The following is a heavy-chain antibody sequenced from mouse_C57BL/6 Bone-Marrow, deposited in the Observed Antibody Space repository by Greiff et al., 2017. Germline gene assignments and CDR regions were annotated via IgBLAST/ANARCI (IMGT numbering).Heavy chain of an antibody. J-gene: IGHJ3*01. V-gene: IGHV1-81*01. CDR1: GYTFTSYG. D-gene: IGHD2-4*01. Sequence: VQLQQSGAELARPGASVKLSCKASGYTFTSYGISWVKQRTGQGLEWIGEIYPRSGNTYYNEKFKGKATLTADKSSSTAYMELRSLTSEDSAVYFCARGIYYDYDAGFAYGGQGTLVTVSA. CDR3: ARGIYYDYDAGFAY. CDR2: IYPRSGNT.